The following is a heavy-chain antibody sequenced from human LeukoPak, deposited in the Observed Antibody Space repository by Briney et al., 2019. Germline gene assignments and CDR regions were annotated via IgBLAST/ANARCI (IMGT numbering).Heavy chain of an antibody. CDR3: ARQGQRRNPWYYFDY. Sequence: PSETLSLTCSVSGYDSISTYYWNWIRPPPGKGLEWIEQIFYKGNTNYNPSLESRVTMSVDTSKNEFSLKLKSVTAADTAVCYCARQGQRRNPWYYFDYWGQGALVTVSS. D-gene: IGHD1-1*01. J-gene: IGHJ4*02. CDR2: IFYKGNT. V-gene: IGHV4-59*01. CDR1: GYDSISTYY.